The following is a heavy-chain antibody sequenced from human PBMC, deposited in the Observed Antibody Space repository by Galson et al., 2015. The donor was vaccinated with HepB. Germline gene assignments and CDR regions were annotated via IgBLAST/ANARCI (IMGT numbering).Heavy chain of an antibody. V-gene: IGHV1-18*04. D-gene: IGHD3-3*02. Sequence: SVKVSCKAFGYTFTSHTFSWVRQAPGQGLEWMGCISAYNGNTNYAQKFQDRVTMTTDTSASTAYMELRSLRSDDTAVYYRARDLSLDYWGQGTLVTVSS. CDR3: ARDLSLDY. CDR1: GYTFTSHT. J-gene: IGHJ4*02. CDR2: ISAYNGNT.